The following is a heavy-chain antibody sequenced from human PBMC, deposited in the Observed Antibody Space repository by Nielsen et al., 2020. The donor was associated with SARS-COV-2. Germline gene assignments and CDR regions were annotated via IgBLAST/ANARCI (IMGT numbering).Heavy chain of an antibody. Sequence: GESLKISCKGSGYSFTSHWITWVRQMPGKGLEWMGRIDPSDSYVDYSPSFQGHVAISADKSVSTAYLQWSSLKASDTAMYYCARHADRYYYGSGSFYNYWGQGTLVTVSS. J-gene: IGHJ4*02. D-gene: IGHD3-10*01. V-gene: IGHV5-10-1*01. CDR3: ARHADRYYYGSGSFYNY. CDR1: GYSFTSHW. CDR2: IDPSDSYV.